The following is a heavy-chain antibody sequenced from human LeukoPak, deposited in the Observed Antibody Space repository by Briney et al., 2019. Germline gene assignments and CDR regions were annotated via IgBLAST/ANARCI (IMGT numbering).Heavy chain of an antibody. CDR1: GFTFSSYE. CDR2: ISSSGSTI. Sequence: GGSLRLSCAASGFTFSSYEMNWVRQAPGKGLEWVSYISSSGSTIYYADSVKGRFTISRDNAKNSLYLQMNSLRAEDTAVYYCARDLGVKFDRYYYGMDVWGQGTTVTVSS. V-gene: IGHV3-48*03. D-gene: IGHD3-3*01. J-gene: IGHJ6*02. CDR3: ARDLGVKFDRYYYGMDV.